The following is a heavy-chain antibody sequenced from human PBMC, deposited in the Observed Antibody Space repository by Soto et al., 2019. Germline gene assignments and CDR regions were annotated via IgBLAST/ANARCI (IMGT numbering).Heavy chain of an antibody. D-gene: IGHD4-17*01. CDR2: IWYDGSNK. Sequence: QVQLVESGGGVVQPGRSLRLSCAASGFTFSSYGMHWVRQAPGKGLEWVAVIWYDGSNKYYADSVKGRFTIPRHNSKNTLYLQMNSLRAEDTAVYYCARGLYGDYVGYWGQGTLVTVSS. J-gene: IGHJ4*02. CDR3: ARGLYGDYVGY. CDR1: GFTFSSYG. V-gene: IGHV3-33*01.